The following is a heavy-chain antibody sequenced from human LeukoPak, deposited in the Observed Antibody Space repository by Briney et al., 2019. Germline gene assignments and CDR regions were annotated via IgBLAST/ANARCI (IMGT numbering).Heavy chain of an antibody. D-gene: IGHD3-22*01. CDR3: ARFDGGSGYGFDY. CDR1: GFTFSSYN. V-gene: IGHV3-21*01. J-gene: IGHJ4*02. Sequence: PGGSLRLSCAASGFTFSSYNMNWVRQAPGTGLEWVSSISTASSYKYYGDSVKGRFTISRDNAKNSLYLQMNSLRAEDTAVYYCARFDGGSGYGFDYWGQGTLVTVSA. CDR2: ISTASSYK.